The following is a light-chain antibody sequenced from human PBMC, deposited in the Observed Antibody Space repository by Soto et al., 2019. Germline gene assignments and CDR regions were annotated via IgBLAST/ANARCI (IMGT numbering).Light chain of an antibody. Sequence: ENVLTQSPGTLSLSPGERATLSCRASQSVISSYLAWYQQKPGQAPRLLIYGASSRATGIPDRFSGSGSGTDFILTIVRLEPEDVAVYYCQQFADSLYTFGQGTKLEIK. J-gene: IGKJ2*01. CDR1: QSVISSY. CDR2: GAS. CDR3: QQFADSLYT. V-gene: IGKV3-20*01.